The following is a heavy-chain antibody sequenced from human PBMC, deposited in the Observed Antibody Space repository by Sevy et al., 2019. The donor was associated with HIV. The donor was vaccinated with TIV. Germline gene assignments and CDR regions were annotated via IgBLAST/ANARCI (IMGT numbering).Heavy chain of an antibody. D-gene: IGHD3-3*01. CDR1: GFTFGDYA. J-gene: IGHJ4*02. Sequence: GGSLRLSCTASGFTFGDYAMSWFRQAPGKGLEWVGFIRSKAYGGTTEDAASVKGRFTISRVDSKSIAYLQMNSLKTEDTAVYYCTREDYDFWSGYYTGGYWGQGTLVTVSS. V-gene: IGHV3-49*03. CDR3: TREDYDFWSGYYTGGY. CDR2: IRSKAYGGTT.